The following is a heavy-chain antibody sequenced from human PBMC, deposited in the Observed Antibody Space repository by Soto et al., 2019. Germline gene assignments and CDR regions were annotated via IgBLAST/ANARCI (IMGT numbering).Heavy chain of an antibody. V-gene: IGHV3-30*18. Sequence: PGGSLRLSWAASGFTFRSYAIHWVRQAPGKGLEWVADVSFDGSHKTYAVPVRGRFTLSRDNSKKTVYLQMNSLRAEDTAVYYCAKLGDAVSGFFDFWGQGTQVTVSS. J-gene: IGHJ5*01. CDR2: VSFDGSHK. CDR1: GFTFRSYA. D-gene: IGHD3-3*01. CDR3: AKLGDAVSGFFDF.